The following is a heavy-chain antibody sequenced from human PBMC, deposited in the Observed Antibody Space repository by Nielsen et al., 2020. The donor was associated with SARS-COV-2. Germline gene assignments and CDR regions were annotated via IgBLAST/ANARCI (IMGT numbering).Heavy chain of an antibody. V-gene: IGHV1-2*02. CDR1: GYTFTGYY. Sequence: SVNVSCKASGYTFTGYYIHWVRHAPGQGLEWMGWINPNSGGTNSAQKFQGRVTMTRDTSISTAYMELSRLVSDDTAVYYCAREVTWELRKDNDAFAIWGQGTMVTVSS. J-gene: IGHJ3*02. D-gene: IGHD1-26*01. CDR2: INPNSGGT. CDR3: AREVTWELRKDNDAFAI.